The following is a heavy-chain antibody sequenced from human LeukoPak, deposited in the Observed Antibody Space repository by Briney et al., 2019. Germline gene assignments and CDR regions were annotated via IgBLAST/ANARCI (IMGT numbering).Heavy chain of an antibody. CDR3: ALRLVVTHYGMDV. D-gene: IGHD3-22*01. CDR2: ISGSGGST. J-gene: IGHJ6*02. V-gene: IGHV3-23*01. Sequence: GGSLRLSCAASGFTFSSYAMSWVRQAPGKGLEWVSAISGSGGSTYYADSVKGRFTISRDSSKNTLYLQMNSLRAEDTAVYYCALRLVVTHYGMDVWGQGTTVTVSS. CDR1: GFTFSSYA.